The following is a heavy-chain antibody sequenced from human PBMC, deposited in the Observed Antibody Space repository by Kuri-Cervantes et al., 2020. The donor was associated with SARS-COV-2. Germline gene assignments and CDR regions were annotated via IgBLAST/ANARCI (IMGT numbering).Heavy chain of an antibody. CDR1: GFTFGDYA. CDR2: ISSSSSYI. J-gene: IGHJ5*02. Sequence: GESLKISCTASGFTFGDYAMNWVRQAPGKGLEWVSSISSSSSYIYYADSVKGRFTISRDNSKNSLYLQMNSLRAEDTAVYYCAREWTLPYSPNWFDPWGQGTLVTVSS. CDR3: AREWTLPYSPNWFDP. V-gene: IGHV3-21*01. D-gene: IGHD6-13*01.